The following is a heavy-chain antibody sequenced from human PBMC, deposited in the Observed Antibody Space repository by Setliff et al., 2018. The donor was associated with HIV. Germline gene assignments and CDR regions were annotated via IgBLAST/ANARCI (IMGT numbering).Heavy chain of an antibody. Sequence: KPSETLSLTCTVSGDSINKGAIYWTWVRQRPGQGLEWIGYTYHTGSTHYNPSLKSRVTISIDASETQFSLKMNSVTAADTAVYFRARDRAERTETSDYWYFDLWGRGTLVTVSS. V-gene: IGHV4-31*02. J-gene: IGHJ2*01. CDR1: GDSINKGAIY. D-gene: IGHD1-26*01. CDR3: ARDRAERTETSDYWYFDL. CDR2: TYHTGST.